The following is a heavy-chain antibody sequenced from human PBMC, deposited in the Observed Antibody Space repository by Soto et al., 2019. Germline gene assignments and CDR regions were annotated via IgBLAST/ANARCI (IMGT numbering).Heavy chain of an antibody. Sequence: GVSLRNSWSGVGGKCVSYGGSWMRQMPGKGMEWMGRIDPSDSYTNYSPSFQGHVTISADKSISTAYLQWSSLKASDTAMYYCARFPSHIVATVGDYSTGMEVWGKRTTVPVSS. J-gene: IGHJ6*04. CDR2: IDPSDSYT. V-gene: IGHV5-10-1*01. CDR1: GGKCVSYG. D-gene: IGHD5-12*01. CDR3: ARFPSHIVATVGDYSTGMEV.